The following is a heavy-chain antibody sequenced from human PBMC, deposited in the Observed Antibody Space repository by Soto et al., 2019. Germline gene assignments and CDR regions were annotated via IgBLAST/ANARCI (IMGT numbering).Heavy chain of an antibody. CDR2: IYPGDSDT. V-gene: IGHV5-51*01. CDR1: GYSFTSYW. D-gene: IGHD2-2*01. CDR3: ARLGCSSTSCYGSYYYGMDV. J-gene: IGHJ6*02. Sequence: GESLKISCKGSGYSFTSYWVGWVRQMPGKGLEWMGIIYPGDSDTRYSPSFQGQVTISADKSIRTAYLQWSSLKASDTAMYYCARLGCSSTSCYGSYYYGMDVWGQGTTVTVSS.